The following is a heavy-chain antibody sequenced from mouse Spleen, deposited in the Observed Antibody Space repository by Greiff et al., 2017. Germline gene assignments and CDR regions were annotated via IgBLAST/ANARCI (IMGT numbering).Heavy chain of an antibody. J-gene: IGHJ4*01. CDR2: INPNYGTT. CDR1: GYSFTDYN. CDR3: ARYYYGSNYYYAMDY. V-gene: IGHV1-39*01. D-gene: IGHD1-1*01. Sequence: VQLKQSGPELVKPGASVKISCKASGYSFTDYNMNWVKQSNGKSLEWIGVINPNYGTTSYNQKFKGKATLTVDQSSSTAYMQLNSLTSEDSAVYYCARYYYGSNYYYAMDYWGQGTSVTVSS.